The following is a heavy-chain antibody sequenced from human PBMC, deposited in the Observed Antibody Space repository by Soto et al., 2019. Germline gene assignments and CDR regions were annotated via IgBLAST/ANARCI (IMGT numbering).Heavy chain of an antibody. J-gene: IGHJ4*02. CDR1: GFTFNNYA. CDR3: ARANEAVAFDC. V-gene: IGHV3-30-3*01. D-gene: IGHD6-19*01. Sequence: GSLRLSCAASGFTFNNYALHWVRQIPGKGLDWMAVISFDGGLQHYADSVKGRFTISRDNSKNTLFLEMNSLRVEDTAIYYCARANEAVAFDCWGQGTLVTVSS. CDR2: ISFDGGLQ.